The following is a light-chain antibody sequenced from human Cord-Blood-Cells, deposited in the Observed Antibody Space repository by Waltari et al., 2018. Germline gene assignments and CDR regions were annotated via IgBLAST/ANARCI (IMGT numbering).Light chain of an antibody. CDR3: CSYAGSSIGV. V-gene: IGLV2-23*01. CDR2: EGS. J-gene: IGLJ3*02. CDR1: SSDVGSYNL. Sequence: QSALTQPASVSGSPGQSITISCTGTSSDVGSYNLVSWYQQHPGKAPKLMIYEGSKRPSCVSNRFSGSKSGNTASLTISGLQAEDEADYYCCSYAGSSIGVFGGGTKLTVL.